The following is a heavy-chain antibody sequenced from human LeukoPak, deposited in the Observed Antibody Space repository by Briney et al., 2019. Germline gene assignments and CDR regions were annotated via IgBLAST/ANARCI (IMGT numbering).Heavy chain of an antibody. CDR2: IYHSGST. J-gene: IGHJ4*02. CDR3: ARGGNSDFDY. D-gene: IGHD4-23*01. Sequence: SETLSLTCTVSGGSISSGGYYWSWIRQPPGKGLEWIGYIYHSGSTYYNPSLKSRVTISVDRSKNQFSLKLSSVTAADTAVYYCARGGNSDFDYWGQGTLVTVSS. V-gene: IGHV4-30-2*01. CDR1: GGSISSGGYY.